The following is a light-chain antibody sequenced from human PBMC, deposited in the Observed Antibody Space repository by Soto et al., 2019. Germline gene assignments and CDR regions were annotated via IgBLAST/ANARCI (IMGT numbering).Light chain of an antibody. CDR1: SSDVGGYNY. Sequence: QSALTQPASVSGSPGQSITISCTGTSSDVGGYNYVSWYQQHPGKAPKLMIYDVSNRPSGVSNRFSGSKSGNTASLTISGLQAEDDADYYCSSYTSGSTPLVFGGGTKVTVL. J-gene: IGLJ2*01. V-gene: IGLV2-14*01. CDR2: DVS. CDR3: SSYTSGSTPLV.